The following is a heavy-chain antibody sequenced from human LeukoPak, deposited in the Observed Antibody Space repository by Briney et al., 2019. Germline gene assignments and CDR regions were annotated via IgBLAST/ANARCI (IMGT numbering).Heavy chain of an antibody. J-gene: IGHJ5*02. V-gene: IGHV5-51*01. D-gene: IGHD4-11*01. CDR3: ARHNRDDEYRWFDP. CDR2: IYPGDSDT. Sequence: GESLKISCKGSGYSFTTYWIGWVRQMPGKGLEWMGIIYPGDSDTRYSPSFRGQVTISADKSISTAYLQWSSLKASDTAMYYCARHNRDDEYRWFDPWGQGTLVTVSS. CDR1: GYSFTTYW.